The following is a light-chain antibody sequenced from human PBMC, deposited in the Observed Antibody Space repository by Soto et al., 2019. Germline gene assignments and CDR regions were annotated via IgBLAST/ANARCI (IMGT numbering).Light chain of an antibody. CDR2: ASS. J-gene: IGKJ2*01. CDR3: QQSVSNLRMYT. Sequence: DIQMTQSPSSLSASVGDRVTITCRASQTISNYVNWYQEKPGKAPKLLIYASSSLQSGVPSRFSCSGFGTEFALTISSLQHEDFAKYYCQQSVSNLRMYTFGQGTKLEIK. CDR1: QTISNY. V-gene: IGKV1-39*01.